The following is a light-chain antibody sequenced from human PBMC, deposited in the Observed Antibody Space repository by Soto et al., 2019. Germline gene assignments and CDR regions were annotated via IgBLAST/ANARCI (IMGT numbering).Light chain of an antibody. CDR3: QHYNTYPWT. J-gene: IGKJ1*01. V-gene: IGKV1-5*03. Sequence: DIQMTQSPSTLSASVGDRVTVTCRASQSISSWLAWYQQKAGKAPKLLIYKASALESGVPSRFSGSGSGTEFTLTISSLEPGDFATYYCQHYNTYPWTFGQGTKVDIK. CDR2: KAS. CDR1: QSISSW.